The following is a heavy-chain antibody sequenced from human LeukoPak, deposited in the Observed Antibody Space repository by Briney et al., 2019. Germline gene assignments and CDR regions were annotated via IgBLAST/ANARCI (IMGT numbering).Heavy chain of an antibody. CDR1: GFTFDDYA. V-gene: IGHV3-9*01. D-gene: IGHD2-15*01. CDR2: ISWNSGSI. Sequence: GGSLRLSCAASGFTFDDYAMHWVRQAPGKGLEWVSGISWNSGSIGYADSVKGRFTISRDNAKNSLYLQMNSLRAEDTALYYCAKSPNSTPAPCYYYMDVWGKGTTVTVSS. J-gene: IGHJ6*03. CDR3: AKSPNSTPAPCYYYMDV.